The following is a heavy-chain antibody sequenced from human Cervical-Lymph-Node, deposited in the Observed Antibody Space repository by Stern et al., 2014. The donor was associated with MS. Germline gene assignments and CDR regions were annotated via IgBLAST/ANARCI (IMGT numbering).Heavy chain of an antibody. CDR1: GGTFRSYA. CDR2: IIPIFGTT. D-gene: IGHD6-13*01. J-gene: IGHJ4*02. CDR3: ATGNSPYSSTPFDY. V-gene: IGHV1-69*06. Sequence: QVQLVESGAEVKKPGSSVKGSCKASGGTFRSYAISWGRQAPGQGLEWMGGIIPIFGTTNYAQRFQGRVTMTEDTSTDTAYMELSSLRSEDTAVYYCATGNSPYSSTPFDYWGQGTLVTVSS.